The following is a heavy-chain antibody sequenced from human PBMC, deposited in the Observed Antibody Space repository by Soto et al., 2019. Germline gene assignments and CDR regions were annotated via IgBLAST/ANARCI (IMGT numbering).Heavy chain of an antibody. J-gene: IGHJ5*02. V-gene: IGHV3-9*01. D-gene: IGHD1-1*01. CDR1: GFTFDDYA. Sequence: EVQLVESGGGSVQPGRSLRLSCAASGFTFDDYAMHWVRQAPGKGLEWVSGISWNSGSIAYAGSVKGRFTISRDNAKNTLDLQMNRLRAEDTVLYYCAKDSSRYNWHDHGNNRFDPWGQGTLVTVSS. CDR3: AKDSSRYNWHDHGNNRFDP. CDR2: ISWNSGSI.